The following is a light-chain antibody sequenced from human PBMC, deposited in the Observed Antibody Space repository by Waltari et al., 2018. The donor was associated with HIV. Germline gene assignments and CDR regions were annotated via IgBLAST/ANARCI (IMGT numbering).Light chain of an antibody. CDR3: SSHAGSKVV. J-gene: IGLJ2*01. CDR2: DVI. V-gene: IGLV2-8*01. Sequence: QSALTQPPSASGSPGQSVTLSCTGTSSDVGGYNYVSWRQQHQGKAPKPMIYDVIKRASGVPDRVSGSKSGNTASLTVSGLQPEDEADYYCSSHAGSKVVFGGGTRLTVL. CDR1: SSDVGGYNY.